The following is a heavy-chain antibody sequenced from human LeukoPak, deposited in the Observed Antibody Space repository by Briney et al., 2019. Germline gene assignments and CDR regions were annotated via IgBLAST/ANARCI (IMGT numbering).Heavy chain of an antibody. D-gene: IGHD3-9*01. CDR3: AKEGGLRYFDWPVDEDY. CDR2: ISGSGGST. J-gene: IGHJ4*02. CDR1: GFTFSSYA. Sequence: PGGSLRLSCAASGFTFSSYAMSWVRQAPGKGLEWVSAISGSGGSTYYADSVKGRFTISRDNSKNTLYLQMNSLRAEDTAVYYCAKEGGLRYFDWPVDEDYWGQGTLVTVSS. V-gene: IGHV3-23*01.